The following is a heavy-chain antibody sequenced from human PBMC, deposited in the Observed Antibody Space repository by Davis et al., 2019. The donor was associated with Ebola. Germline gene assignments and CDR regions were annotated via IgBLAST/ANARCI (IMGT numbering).Heavy chain of an antibody. CDR2: ISAYNGNT. CDR1: GYVFSKFS. J-gene: IGHJ6*02. D-gene: IGHD2-2*01. Sequence: AASVKVSCKTAGYVFSKFSISWVRQAPGQGLEWMGWISAYNGNTNYAQKLQGRVTMTTDTSTSTAYMELRSLRSDDTAVYYCARDGGPWSYCSSTSCYSLDYYYYGMDVWGQGTTVTVSS. CDR3: ARDGGPWSYCSSTSCYSLDYYYYGMDV. V-gene: IGHV1-18*04.